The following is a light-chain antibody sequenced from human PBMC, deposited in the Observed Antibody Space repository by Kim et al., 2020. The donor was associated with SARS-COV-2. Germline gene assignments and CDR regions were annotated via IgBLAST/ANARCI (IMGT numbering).Light chain of an antibody. Sequence: VSPGERATLTCRASQSISSHLAWYQQNPGQAPRLLIYDASTRATGLPARFSGSGSGTEFTLTISSLQSEDFAVYYCQQYYGWPLTFGGGTKVDIK. V-gene: IGKV3-15*01. J-gene: IGKJ4*01. CDR1: QSISSH. CDR2: DAS. CDR3: QQYYGWPLT.